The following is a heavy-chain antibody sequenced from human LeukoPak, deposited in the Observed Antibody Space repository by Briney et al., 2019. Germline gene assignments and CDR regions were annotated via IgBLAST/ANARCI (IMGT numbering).Heavy chain of an antibody. J-gene: IGHJ1*01. D-gene: IGHD6-13*01. CDR3: ARSRIAAAGTEYFHH. Sequence: AETLSLTRTVSGGSINSNSYLWGWIRQTPGKGLEWIGNIYNTGTTSYNPSLKTRITISVDPSKVHFSLSQRSVTAADTAVYFCARSRIAAAGTEYFHHWGRGTLVSVSS. CDR1: GGSINSNSYL. CDR2: IYNTGTT. V-gene: IGHV4-39*02.